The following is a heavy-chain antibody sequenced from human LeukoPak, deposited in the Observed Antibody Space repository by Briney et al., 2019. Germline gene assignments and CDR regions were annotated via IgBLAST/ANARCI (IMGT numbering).Heavy chain of an antibody. CDR2: ITITSSTI. CDR3: STDPRLLTY. V-gene: IGHV3-48*04. CDR1: GFTFTNYN. J-gene: IGHJ4*01. D-gene: IGHD2-8*01. Sequence: GGSLRLSCEASGFTFTNYNINWVRQAPGKGLEWVSYITITSSTIYYADSEKGRFTISRDNARTSLYLQMNSLGPDDTALYYCSTDPRLLTYWGHGTLVTVSS.